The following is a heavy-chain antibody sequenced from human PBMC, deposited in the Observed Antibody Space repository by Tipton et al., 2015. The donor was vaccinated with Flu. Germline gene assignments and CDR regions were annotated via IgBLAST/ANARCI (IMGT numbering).Heavy chain of an antibody. D-gene: IGHD3-3*01. J-gene: IGHJ4*02. CDR1: GGSISSGGYY. CDR3: ASLYYDFWSGYYGVDY. V-gene: IGHV4-31*01. CDR2: IYYSGST. Sequence: TLSLTCTVSGGSISSGGYYWSWIRQHPGKGLEWIGYIYYSGSTYYNPSLKSLVTISVDTSKNQFSLKLSSVTAADTAVYYCASLYYDFWSGYYGVDYWGQGTLVTVSS.